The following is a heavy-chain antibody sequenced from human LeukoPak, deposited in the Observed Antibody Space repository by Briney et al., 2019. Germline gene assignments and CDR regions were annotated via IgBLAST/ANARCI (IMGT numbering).Heavy chain of an antibody. D-gene: IGHD5-24*01. J-gene: IGHJ4*02. CDR3: VRVVRGHGYNLDY. CDR1: GGSISSGGYY. V-gene: IGHV4-31*03. Sequence: SETLSLTCTVSGGSISSGGYYWSWIRQHPGKGLEWIGYIFYSGSTYYNPSLNSRATISVDMSKNQFSLKLSSVTAADTAVYYCVRVVRGHGYNLDYWGQGTLVTVSS. CDR2: IFYSGST.